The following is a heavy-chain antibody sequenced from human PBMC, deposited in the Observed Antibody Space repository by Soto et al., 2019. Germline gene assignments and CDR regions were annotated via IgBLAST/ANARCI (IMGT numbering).Heavy chain of an antibody. J-gene: IGHJ3*02. Sequence: SGPPLVNPTQTLTLTCSFSGLSLSTSTVGVAWIRQPPGKALEWLAIIYWDDDRRYSPSLKTRLAITKDTSKNQVVLTMTNLDPGDTATYYCAHIMITWGGVSALDAFDMWGQGTMVTVSS. CDR2: IYWDDDR. CDR1: GLSLSTSTVG. CDR3: AHIMITWGGVSALDAFDM. D-gene: IGHD3-16*01. V-gene: IGHV2-5*02.